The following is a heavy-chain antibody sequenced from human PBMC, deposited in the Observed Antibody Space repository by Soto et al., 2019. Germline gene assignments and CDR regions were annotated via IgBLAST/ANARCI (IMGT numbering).Heavy chain of an antibody. CDR3: GRDLFNSGDY. J-gene: IGHJ4*02. CDR1: GFPFSSYW. CDR2: INGDGTMT. Sequence: PGGSLRLSCAASGFPFSSYWMYWVRQVPGKGLVWVSRINGDGTMTNYAGSVKGRFTISRDNAKNTVYLQMNSLRAEDTAMYYCGRDLFNSGDYWGQGTLVTVS. D-gene: IGHD2-21*01. V-gene: IGHV3-74*01.